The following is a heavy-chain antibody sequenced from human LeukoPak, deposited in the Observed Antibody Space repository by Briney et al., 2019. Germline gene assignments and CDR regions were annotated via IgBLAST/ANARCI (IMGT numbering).Heavy chain of an antibody. D-gene: IGHD6-19*01. Sequence: ASVKVSCKASGYTFTSYYMHWVRQAPGQGLEWMGIINPSGGSTSYAQKFQGRDTMTRDTSTSTVYMELSSLRSEDTAVYYCARFIAVAGHFDYWGQGTLVTVSS. CDR1: GYTFTSYY. CDR3: ARFIAVAGHFDY. V-gene: IGHV1-46*01. J-gene: IGHJ4*02. CDR2: INPSGGST.